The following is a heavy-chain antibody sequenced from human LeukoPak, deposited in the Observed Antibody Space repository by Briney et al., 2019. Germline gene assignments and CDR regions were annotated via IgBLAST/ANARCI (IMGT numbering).Heavy chain of an antibody. J-gene: IGHJ4*01. CDR3: ARDAQRGFDYSNSLEY. CDR1: GFIYSKYG. Sequence: GRSLRLSCAASGFIYSKYGMQWVRQAPGKGIEWEAVICSDGSNTFYPGSVKRRFTISRHNSQNTLFLQMNSLRAEDTAMYYCARDAQRGFDYSNSLEYWGHGTLVTVSS. V-gene: IGHV3-33*01. D-gene: IGHD4-11*01. CDR2: ICSDGSNT.